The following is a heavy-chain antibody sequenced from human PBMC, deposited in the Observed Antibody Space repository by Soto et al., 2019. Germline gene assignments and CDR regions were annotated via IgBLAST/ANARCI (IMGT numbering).Heavy chain of an antibody. J-gene: IGHJ6*02. CDR2: IIPIFGTA. D-gene: IGHD2-21*02. CDR3: ARMAYCGGDCYKSQYYYYGMDV. Sequence: QVPLVQSGAEVKKPGSSVKVSCKASGGTFSSYAISWVRQAPGQGLEWMGGIIPIFGTANYAQKFQGRVTSTADESTSTAYMELSSQRSEDTAVYNCARMAYCGGDCYKSQYYYYGMDVWGQGTTVTDSS. CDR1: GGTFSSYA. V-gene: IGHV1-69*01.